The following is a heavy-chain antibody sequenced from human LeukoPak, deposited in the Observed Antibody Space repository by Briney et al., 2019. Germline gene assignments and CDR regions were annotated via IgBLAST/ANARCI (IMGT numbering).Heavy chain of an antibody. V-gene: IGHV3-23*01. CDR1: GFTFSSYG. Sequence: GGSLRLSCAASGFTFSSYGMSWVRQAPGKGLEWVSAVTGSGGDTYYADFVKGRFTISRDNSNHTLSLQMNSLRAEDTAIYYCARGGLAALYWWGQGTLVTVSS. D-gene: IGHD2-8*02. CDR3: ARGGLAALYW. J-gene: IGHJ4*02. CDR2: VTGSGGDT.